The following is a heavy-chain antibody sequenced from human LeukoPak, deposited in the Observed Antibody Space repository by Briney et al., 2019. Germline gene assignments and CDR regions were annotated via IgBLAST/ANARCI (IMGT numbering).Heavy chain of an antibody. CDR2: ISGSAGIT. Sequence: GGSLRLSCAASGFTFSSYAMSWVRQAPGKGLEWVSAISGSAGITYYADSVKGRFTISRDNSKNTLYLQMDSLRADDTAVYYCAKDPRVATIEIFDYWGQGTLVTVSS. CDR1: GFTFSSYA. V-gene: IGHV3-23*01. J-gene: IGHJ4*02. CDR3: AKDPRVATIEIFDY. D-gene: IGHD5-12*01.